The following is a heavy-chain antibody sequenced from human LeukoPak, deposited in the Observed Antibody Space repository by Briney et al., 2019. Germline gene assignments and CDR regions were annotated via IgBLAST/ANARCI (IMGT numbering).Heavy chain of an antibody. CDR1: GASFSGVY. Sequence: SETLSLTCAVSGASFSGVYWTXIRQAPGXGXEXLGEINHFGSTRYNPSLQSRVAISVDRSKSQFSLRLGSVTAADTAVYYCARRQNLIASPGLNWFDPWGQGTLVTVTS. D-gene: IGHD2/OR15-2a*01. CDR3: ARRQNLIASPGLNWFDP. V-gene: IGHV4-34*01. CDR2: INHFGST. J-gene: IGHJ5*02.